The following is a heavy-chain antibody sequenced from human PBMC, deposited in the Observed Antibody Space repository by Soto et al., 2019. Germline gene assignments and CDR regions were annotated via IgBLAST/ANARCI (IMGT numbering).Heavy chain of an antibody. J-gene: IGHJ6*03. CDR2: ISSSSSTI. V-gene: IGHV3-48*02. CDR3: ARGLRAVAGTYYYYMDV. Sequence: GGSLRLSCAASGFTFSSYSMNWVRQAPGKGLEWVSYISSSSSTIYYADSVKGRFTISRDNAKNSLYLQMNSLRDEDTAVYYCARGLRAVAGTYYYYMDVWGKGTTVTVSS. CDR1: GFTFSSYS. D-gene: IGHD6-19*01.